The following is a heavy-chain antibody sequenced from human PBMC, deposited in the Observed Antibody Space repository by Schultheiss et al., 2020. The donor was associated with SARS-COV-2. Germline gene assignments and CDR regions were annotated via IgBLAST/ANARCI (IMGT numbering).Heavy chain of an antibody. CDR3: ARDRMAPIQLWSTPPYYYGMDV. Sequence: SETLSLTCTVSGGSISSSSYYWGWIRQPPGKGLEWIGSIYYSGSTYYNPSLKSRVTISVDTSKNQFSLKLSSVTAADTAVYYCARDRMAPIQLWSTPPYYYGMDVWGQGTTVTVSS. CDR2: IYYSGST. D-gene: IGHD5-18*01. J-gene: IGHJ6*02. CDR1: GGSISSSSYY. V-gene: IGHV4-39*02.